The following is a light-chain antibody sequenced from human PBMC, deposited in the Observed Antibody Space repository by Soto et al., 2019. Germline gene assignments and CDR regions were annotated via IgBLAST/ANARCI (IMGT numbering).Light chain of an antibody. CDR1: PSVSNS. CDR2: DAS. J-gene: IGKJ2*03. CDR3: QQYYYTPYS. V-gene: IGKV3-11*01. Sequence: ESVLTQSPATLSLSPGERATLSCRASPSVSNSLAWYQHKPGQAPRLLIYDASNRATGVPTRFSGSGSGTDFTLTISSLEPEDFAVYYCQQYYYTPYSFGQGTKLEIK.